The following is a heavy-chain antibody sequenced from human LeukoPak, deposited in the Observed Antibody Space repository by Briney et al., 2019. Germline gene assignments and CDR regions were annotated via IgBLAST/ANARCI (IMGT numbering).Heavy chain of an antibody. CDR2: IHASGST. CDR1: GGSISSDY. J-gene: IGHJ6*03. V-gene: IGHV4-4*07. D-gene: IGHD3-9*01. Sequence: SETLSLTCSVSGGSISSDYWSWIRQPAGKGLEWIGRIHASGSTIYNPPLKSRVTMSVDMSKNQFSLKLSSVTAADTAVYYCAREVGTYYDILTGPERATYYYMDVWGKGTTVTISS. CDR3: AREVGTYYDILTGPERATYYYMDV.